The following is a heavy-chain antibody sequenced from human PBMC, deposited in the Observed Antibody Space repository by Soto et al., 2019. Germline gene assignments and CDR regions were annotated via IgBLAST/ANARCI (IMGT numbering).Heavy chain of an antibody. CDR3: ARASGIAVADPFAY. V-gene: IGHV3-53*01. CDR1: GFTVSSNY. D-gene: IGHD6-19*01. J-gene: IGHJ4*02. Sequence: EVQLVESGGGLIQPGGSLRLSCAASGFTVSSNYMSWVRQAPGKGLEWVSVIYSGGSTYYADSVKGRFTISRDNSKNTLYLQMNSLRAEDTAVYYCARASGIAVADPFAYWGQGTLVTVSS. CDR2: IYSGGST.